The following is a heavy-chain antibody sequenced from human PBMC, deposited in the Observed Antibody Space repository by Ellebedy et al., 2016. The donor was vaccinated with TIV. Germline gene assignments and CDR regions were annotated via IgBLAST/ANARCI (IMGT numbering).Heavy chain of an antibody. CDR1: GGSISGHF. CDR2: IYYNGST. J-gene: IGHJ6*02. V-gene: IGHV4-59*08. Sequence: MPSETLSLTCTVSGGSISGHFWTWVRQPPGKGLEWIGYIYYNGSTNYNPSLKSRVTISVDTSKNQFSLRLSSVTAADTAMYYCAKFYSTTWYRPKGIQFYFYGMDVWGQGTTVTVSS. D-gene: IGHD2/OR15-2a*01. CDR3: AKFYSTTWYRPKGIQFYFYGMDV.